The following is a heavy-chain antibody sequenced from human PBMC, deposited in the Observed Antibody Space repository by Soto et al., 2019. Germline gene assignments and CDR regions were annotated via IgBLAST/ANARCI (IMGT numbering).Heavy chain of an antibody. V-gene: IGHV4-39*01. CDR3: ARHGYYYDSTGYYYFV. CDR1: GGSVSSTNYY. J-gene: IGHJ4*02. D-gene: IGHD3-22*01. CDR2: IYYSGMT. Sequence: SETLSLTCTVSGGSVSSTNYYWGWIRQPPGKGLEWIADIYYSGMTRYNPSLKSRVTVSVDTSKDQFSLKLTSVTAADTAVYYCARHGYYYDSTGYYYFVWGQGTQVTVSS.